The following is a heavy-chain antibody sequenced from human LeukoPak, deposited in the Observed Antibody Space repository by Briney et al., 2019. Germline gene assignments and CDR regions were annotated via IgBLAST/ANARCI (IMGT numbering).Heavy chain of an antibody. CDR3: ARGISAWGSWYFDL. D-gene: IGHD3-16*01. Sequence: PGGSLRLSCAASGFTFSIYDMHWVRQATGKRLEWVSAIGTTGDTSYPGSVKGRFTISRENAKNSLFLQMNSLRAGDTAVYYCARGISAWGSWYFDLWGRGTLVTVSS. CDR2: IGTTGDT. V-gene: IGHV3-13*01. CDR1: GFTFSIYD. J-gene: IGHJ2*01.